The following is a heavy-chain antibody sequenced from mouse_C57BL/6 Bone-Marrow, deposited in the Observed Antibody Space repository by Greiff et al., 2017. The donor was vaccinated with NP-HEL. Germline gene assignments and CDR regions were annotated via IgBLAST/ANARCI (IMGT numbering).Heavy chain of an antibody. CDR3: TTGQHGAMDY. V-gene: IGHV14-4*01. J-gene: IGHJ4*01. CDR2: IDPENGDT. Sequence: VHVKQSGAELVRPGASVKLSCTASGFNIKDDYMHWVKQRPEQGLEWIGWIDPENGDTEYASKFQGKATITADTSSNTAYLQLSSLTSEDTAVYYCTTGQHGAMDYWGQGTSVTVSS. CDR1: GFNIKDDY.